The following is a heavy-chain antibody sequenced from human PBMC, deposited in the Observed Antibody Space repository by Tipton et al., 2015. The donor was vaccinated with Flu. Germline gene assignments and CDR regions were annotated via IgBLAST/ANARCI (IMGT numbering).Heavy chain of an antibody. J-gene: IGHJ4*02. Sequence: SLRLSCAASGFAFNRYTMIWVGQAPGRGLEWVSAVSSHGGDTFYSDSVRGRFTISRDNSKNTLYLEMNSLRADDTAVYYCAKDRIMGAITHQSGFDSWGQGTLVTVSS. V-gene: IGHV3-23*01. CDR2: VSSHGGDT. CDR3: AKDRIMGAITHQSGFDS. CDR1: GFAFNRYT. D-gene: IGHD1-26*01.